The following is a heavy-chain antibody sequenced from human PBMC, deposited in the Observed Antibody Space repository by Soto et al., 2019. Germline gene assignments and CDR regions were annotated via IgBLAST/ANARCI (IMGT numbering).Heavy chain of an antibody. Sequence: SENLSLTCTVSGGSISSYYWSWIRQPPGKGLEWIGYIYYSGSTNYNPSLKSRVTISVDTSKNQFSLKLSSVTAADTAVYYCARLHGSYGFDYWGQGTLVTVSS. J-gene: IGHJ4*02. CDR2: IYYSGST. CDR1: GGSISSYY. D-gene: IGHD5-18*01. V-gene: IGHV4-59*01. CDR3: ARLHGSYGFDY.